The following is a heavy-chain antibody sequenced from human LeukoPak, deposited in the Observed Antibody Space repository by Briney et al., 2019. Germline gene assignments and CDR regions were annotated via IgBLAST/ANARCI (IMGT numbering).Heavy chain of an antibody. CDR2: IRAYNGNT. Sequence: ASVKVSGKASGYTFTSYGISWVRQAPGQGLEWMGWIRAYNGNTNYAQKLQGRVTMTTDTSTSTAYMELRSLRSDDTAVYYCAREAARAVFGAFDIWGQGTMVTVSS. CDR1: GYTFTSYG. CDR3: AREAARAVFGAFDI. D-gene: IGHD6-6*01. V-gene: IGHV1-18*01. J-gene: IGHJ3*02.